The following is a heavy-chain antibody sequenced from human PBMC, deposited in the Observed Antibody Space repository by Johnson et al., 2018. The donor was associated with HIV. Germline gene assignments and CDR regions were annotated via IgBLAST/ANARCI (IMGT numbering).Heavy chain of an antibody. D-gene: IGHD5-24*01. CDR1: GFTFDDYA. V-gene: IGHV3-33*06. CDR3: AKGEEMATMDWGPDAFDI. Sequence: QVQLVESGGGLVQPGRSLRLSCAASGFTFDDYAMHWVRQAPGKGLEWVAVIWYDGSNKYYADSVKGRFTISRDNSKNTLYLQMNSLRAEDTAVYYCAKGEEMATMDWGPDAFDIWGQGTMVTVSS. CDR2: IWYDGSNK. J-gene: IGHJ3*02.